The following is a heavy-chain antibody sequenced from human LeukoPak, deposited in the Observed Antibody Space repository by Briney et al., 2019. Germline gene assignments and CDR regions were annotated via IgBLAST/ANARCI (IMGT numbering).Heavy chain of an antibody. CDR3: ARDSGDRPRAVGYFFDY. J-gene: IGHJ4*02. CDR1: GFTFSTYW. V-gene: IGHV3-7*01. Sequence: PGGSLRLSCAASGFTFSTYWMTWVRQAPGKGLEWVACIKQDGGETYYVDSVKGRFTISRDNAKNSLFLQMNSLTTEDTAMYYCARDSGDRPRAVGYFFDYWGQGTVVTVS. D-gene: IGHD7-27*01. CDR2: IKQDGGET.